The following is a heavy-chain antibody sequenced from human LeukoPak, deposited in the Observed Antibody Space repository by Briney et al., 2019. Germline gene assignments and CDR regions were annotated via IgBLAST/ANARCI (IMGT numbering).Heavy chain of an antibody. Sequence: SQTLSLTCTVSGGSISSGSYYWSWIRQPAGKGLEWIGRIYTSGSTNYNPSLKSRVTISVDTSKNQFSLKLSSVTAADTAVYYCARLGYCSSTSCYTGYFQHWGQGTLVTVSS. J-gene: IGHJ1*01. CDR1: GGSISSGSYY. CDR3: ARLGYCSSTSCYTGYFQH. CDR2: IYTSGST. D-gene: IGHD2-2*02. V-gene: IGHV4-61*02.